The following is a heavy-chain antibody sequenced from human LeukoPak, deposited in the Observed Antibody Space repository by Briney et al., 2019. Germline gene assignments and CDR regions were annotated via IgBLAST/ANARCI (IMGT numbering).Heavy chain of an antibody. CDR2: ISASGAVP. J-gene: IGHJ4*02. CDR3: ARSLIVASEDY. D-gene: IGHD3-22*01. Sequence: GGSLRLSCAPSGFRLDSFSLGWLRQVPGKGLDYIAFISASGAVPYYAESVKGRFTISRDNAKNSVSLQMNSLSADDTAVYYCARSLIVASEDYWGQGTLVTVSS. CDR1: GFRLDSFS. V-gene: IGHV3-11*04.